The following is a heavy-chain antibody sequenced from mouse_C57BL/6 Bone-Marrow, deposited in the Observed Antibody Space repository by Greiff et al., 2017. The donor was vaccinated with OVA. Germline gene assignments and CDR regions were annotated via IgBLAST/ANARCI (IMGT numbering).Heavy chain of an antibody. J-gene: IGHJ3*01. CDR1: GYSFTGYY. CDR3: ARGGTSPFAY. Sequence: VQLKESGPELVKPGASVKISCKASGYSFTGYYMNWVKQSPEKSLEWIGEINPSTGGTTYNQKFKAKATLTVDKTSSTAYMQLKSLTSEDSEVYYCARGGTSPFAYGGQGTLVTVSA. CDR2: INPSTGGT. V-gene: IGHV1-42*01. D-gene: IGHD4-1*01.